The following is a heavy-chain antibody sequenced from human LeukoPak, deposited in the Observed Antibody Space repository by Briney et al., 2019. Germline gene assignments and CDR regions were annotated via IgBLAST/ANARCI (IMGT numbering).Heavy chain of an antibody. V-gene: IGHV1-69*13. D-gene: IGHD5-12*01. CDR1: GGTFSSYA. J-gene: IGHJ4*02. CDR3: ARDRYGGYPD. Sequence: ASVKVSCKSSGGTFSSYAIIWVRQAPGQGLEWMGGIIPIFGTANYAQKFQGRVTITADESTSTAYMELSSLRSEDTAVYYCARDRYGGYPDWGQGTLVTVSS. CDR2: IIPIFGTA.